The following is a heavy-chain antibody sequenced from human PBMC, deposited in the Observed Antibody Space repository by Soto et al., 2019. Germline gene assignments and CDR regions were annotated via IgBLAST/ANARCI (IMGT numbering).Heavy chain of an antibody. CDR1: GFTFSSYG. V-gene: IGHV3-30*18. J-gene: IGHJ6*02. D-gene: IGHD5-18*01. Sequence: LRLSCAASGFTFSSYGMHWVRQAPGKGLEWVAVISYDGSNKYYADSVKGRFTISRDNSKNTLYLQMNSLRAEDTAVYYCAKVQYSSPYYGMDVWGQGTTVTVSS. CDR2: ISYDGSNK. CDR3: AKVQYSSPYYGMDV.